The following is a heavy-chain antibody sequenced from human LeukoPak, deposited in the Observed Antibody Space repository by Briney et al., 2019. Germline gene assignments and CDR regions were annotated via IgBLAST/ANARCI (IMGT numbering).Heavy chain of an antibody. CDR1: TFTFSNAW. D-gene: IGHD2-15*01. J-gene: IGHJ3*02. CDR2: IKSKSDGGTT. Sequence: GGSLRLSCAASTFTFSNAWMSWVRQAPGKGLDWVGRIKSKSDGGTTDYAAPVKGRFTISRDDSKNTLYLQMNSLKTEDTAVYYCTTAPRGYCSGGSCSYAFDIWGQGTMVTVSS. CDR3: TTAPRGYCSGGSCSYAFDI. V-gene: IGHV3-15*01.